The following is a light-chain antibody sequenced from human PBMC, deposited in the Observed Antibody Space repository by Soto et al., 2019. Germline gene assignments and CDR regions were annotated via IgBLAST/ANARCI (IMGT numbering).Light chain of an antibody. CDR2: EVN. Sequence: QSVLAQPPSASGSPGQSVTISCTGTSSDVGGYNYVSWYQQHPGKAPKLMIYEVNKRPSGVPDRFSGSKSGNTASLTVSGLQAEDEADYYCSSYAGSSNFYVFGTGTKVTVL. V-gene: IGLV2-8*01. J-gene: IGLJ1*01. CDR3: SSYAGSSNFYV. CDR1: SSDVGGYNY.